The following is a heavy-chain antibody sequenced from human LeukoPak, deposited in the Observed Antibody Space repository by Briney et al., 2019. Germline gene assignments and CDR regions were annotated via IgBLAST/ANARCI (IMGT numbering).Heavy chain of an antibody. Sequence: GGSLRFSCAASGLIFSNFGMHWVRQAPGKGLEWVAIISDDGRDESYGDSVNGRFTISRDNSRNTLYLQMNSLRAEDTAVYYCAKRAYYDFWSTNYYMDVWGKGTTVTVSS. D-gene: IGHD3-3*01. CDR3: AKRAYYDFWSTNYYMDV. CDR2: ISDDGRDE. V-gene: IGHV3-30*18. CDR1: GLIFSNFG. J-gene: IGHJ6*03.